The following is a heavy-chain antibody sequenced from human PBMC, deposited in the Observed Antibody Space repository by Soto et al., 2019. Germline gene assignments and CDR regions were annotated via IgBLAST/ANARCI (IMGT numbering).Heavy chain of an antibody. V-gene: IGHV1-58*01. CDR2: IVVGSGNT. CDR1: GFTFTSSA. D-gene: IGHD4-17*01. Sequence: SVKVSCKASGFTFTSSAVQWVRQARGQRLEWIGWIVVGSGNTNYAQKFQERVTITRDMSTSTAYMELSSLRSEDTAVYYCAAEGDDYGGNWPFWGQGTLVTVSS. CDR3: AAEGDDYGGNWPF. J-gene: IGHJ4*02.